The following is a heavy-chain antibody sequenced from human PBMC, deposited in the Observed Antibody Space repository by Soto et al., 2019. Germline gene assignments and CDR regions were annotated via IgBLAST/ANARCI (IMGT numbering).Heavy chain of an antibody. V-gene: IGHV4-34*01. CDR2: INHSGST. D-gene: IGHD6-13*01. CDR3: ARGLAAAAPLPFDY. J-gene: IGHJ4*02. Sequence: SETLSLTCAVYGGSFSGYYWSWIRQPPGKGLEWIGEINHSGSTNYNPSLKSRVTISVDTSKNQFSLKLSSVTAADTAVYYCARGLAAAAPLPFDYWGQGTLVTVSS. CDR1: GGSFSGYY.